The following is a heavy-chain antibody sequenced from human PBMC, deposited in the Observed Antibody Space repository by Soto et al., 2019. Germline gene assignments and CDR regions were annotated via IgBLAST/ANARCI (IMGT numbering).Heavy chain of an antibody. CDR3: ARERTGARKYYYYGMDV. CDR2: IWYDGSNK. V-gene: IGHV3-33*01. Sequence: QVQLVESGGGVVQPGRSLRLSCAASGFTFSSYGMHWVRQAPGKGLEWVAVIWYDGSNKYYADSVKGRFTISRDNSKNTLYLQMNGLRAEDTAVYYCARERTGARKYYYYGMDVWGQGTTVTVSS. CDR1: GFTFSSYG. D-gene: IGHD3-10*01. J-gene: IGHJ6*02.